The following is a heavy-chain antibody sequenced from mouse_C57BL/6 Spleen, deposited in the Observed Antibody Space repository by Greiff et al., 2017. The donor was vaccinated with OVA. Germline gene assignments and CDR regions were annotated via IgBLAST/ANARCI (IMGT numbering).Heavy chain of an antibody. J-gene: IGHJ3*01. D-gene: IGHD1-1*01. CDR2: IDPSDSYT. CDR3: ASYGSSPAWFAY. Sequence: QVHVKQPGAELVKPGASVKLSCKASGYTFTSYWMQWVKQRPGQGLEWIGEIDPSDSYTNYNQKFKGKATLTVDTSSSTAYMQLSSLTSEDSAVYYCASYGSSPAWFAYWGQGTLVTVSA. CDR1: GYTFTSYW. V-gene: IGHV1-50*01.